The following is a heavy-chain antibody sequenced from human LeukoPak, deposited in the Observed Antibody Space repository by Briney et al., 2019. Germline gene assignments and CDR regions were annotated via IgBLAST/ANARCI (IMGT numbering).Heavy chain of an antibody. CDR3: ARVGPPDYYDSGDYYYYMDV. J-gene: IGHJ6*03. CDR1: GGTFSSYA. V-gene: IGHV1-69*06. CDR2: IIPIFGTA. Sequence: SVKVSCKASGGTFSSYAISWVRQAPGQGLEWMGGIIPIFGTANYAQKFQGRVTITADKSTSTAYMELSSLRSEDTAVYYCARVGPPDYYDSGDYYYYMDVWGKGTTVTVSS. D-gene: IGHD3-22*01.